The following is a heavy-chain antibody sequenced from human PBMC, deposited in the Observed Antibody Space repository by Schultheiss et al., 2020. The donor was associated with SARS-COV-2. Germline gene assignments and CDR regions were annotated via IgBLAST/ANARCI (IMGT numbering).Heavy chain of an antibody. Sequence: SETLSLTCTVSGGSISSYYWSWIRQPAGKGLEWIGRISYSGSTYYNPSLKSRVTISVDTSKNQFSLKLSSVTAADTAVYYCAVDSSGYLDAFDIWGQGTMVTVSS. V-gene: IGHV4-59*05. J-gene: IGHJ3*02. D-gene: IGHD3-22*01. CDR1: GGSISSYY. CDR2: ISYSGST. CDR3: AVDSSGYLDAFDI.